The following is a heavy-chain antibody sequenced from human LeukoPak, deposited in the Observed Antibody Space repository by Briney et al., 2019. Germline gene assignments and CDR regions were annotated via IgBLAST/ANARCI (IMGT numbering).Heavy chain of an antibody. CDR2: IYYSGRT. Sequence: SETLSLTCTVSGGSISGYYWNWIRQSPERGLEWIGYIYYSGRTNYNPSLKSRVTVSVDTSKNQFSLKLKSVTAADTAVYYCARDFADTETRTADVYYTDVWGKGTTVTVSS. D-gene: IGHD5-18*01. J-gene: IGHJ6*03. CDR3: ARDFADTETRTADVYYTDV. CDR1: GGSISGYY. V-gene: IGHV4-59*12.